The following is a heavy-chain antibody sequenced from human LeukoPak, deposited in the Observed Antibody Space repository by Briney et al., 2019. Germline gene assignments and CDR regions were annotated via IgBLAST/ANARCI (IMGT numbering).Heavy chain of an antibody. V-gene: IGHV3-21*01. CDR3: ASRKLGNDY. Sequence: GGSLRLSCAASGFTFDDYGMSWVRQAPGKGLEWVSSISTSSSYIYYADSVKGRFTISRDNAKNSLYLQMNSLRAEDTAVYYCASRKLGNDYWGQGTLVTVSS. D-gene: IGHD7-27*01. J-gene: IGHJ4*02. CDR2: ISTSSSYI. CDR1: GFTFDDYG.